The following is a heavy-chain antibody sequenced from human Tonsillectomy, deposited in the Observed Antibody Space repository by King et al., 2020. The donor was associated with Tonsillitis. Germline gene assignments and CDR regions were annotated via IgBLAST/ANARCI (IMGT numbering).Heavy chain of an antibody. CDR2: ISDYSGKT. CDR1: GYTFKNYG. Sequence: VQLVQSGAEVKKPGASVKVSCKTSGYTFKNYGIAWLRQAPGQGLEWMGWISDYSGKTNYAQKVQDRVTMTTDTSTNTAFMELRSLRSDDTSVYYCASDEFGRHWNDGTGYFDYWGQGTLVTVSS. V-gene: IGHV1-18*04. CDR3: ASDEFGRHWNDGTGYFDY. J-gene: IGHJ4*02. D-gene: IGHD1-1*01.